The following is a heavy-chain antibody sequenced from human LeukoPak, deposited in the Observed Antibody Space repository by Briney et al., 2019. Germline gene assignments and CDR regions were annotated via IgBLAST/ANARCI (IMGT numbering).Heavy chain of an antibody. Sequence: PSETLSLTCTVSGDSISSSSYYWGWIRQPPGKGLEWIGSIYYSGSTYYNPSLKSRVTISVDTSKNQFSLKLSSVTAADTAVYYCARRGETDYWGQGTLVTVSS. J-gene: IGHJ4*02. V-gene: IGHV4-39*01. CDR1: GDSISSSSYY. D-gene: IGHD3-10*01. CDR3: ARRGETDY. CDR2: IYYSGST.